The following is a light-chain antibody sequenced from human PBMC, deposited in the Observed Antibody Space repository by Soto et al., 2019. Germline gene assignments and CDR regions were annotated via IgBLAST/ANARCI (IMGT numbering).Light chain of an antibody. CDR2: GAS. Sequence: EIVMTQSPATLSVSPGERATLSCRASQSVSSNLAWYQQKPGQAPRLLIYGASTRATGIPARFSGSGSGTGFTLHVSNLQSEKFAVFYRQPEKKWPPRITFGQGTRLEIK. CDR3: QPEKKWPPRIT. V-gene: IGKV3-15*01. CDR1: QSVSSN. J-gene: IGKJ5*01.